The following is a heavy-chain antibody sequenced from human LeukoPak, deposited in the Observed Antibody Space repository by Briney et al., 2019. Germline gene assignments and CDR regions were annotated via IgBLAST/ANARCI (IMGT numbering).Heavy chain of an antibody. D-gene: IGHD2-2*01. J-gene: IGHJ4*02. Sequence: GGSLRLSCAASGFTFSSYAMSWVRQAPGKGLEWVSAISGSGGSTYYADSVKGRFTISGDNSKNTLYLQMNSLRAEDTAVYYCAKPRPNALYRGCSSTSCYPFDYWGQGTLVTVSS. CDR3: AKPRPNALYRGCSSTSCYPFDY. V-gene: IGHV3-23*01. CDR2: ISGSGGST. CDR1: GFTFSSYA.